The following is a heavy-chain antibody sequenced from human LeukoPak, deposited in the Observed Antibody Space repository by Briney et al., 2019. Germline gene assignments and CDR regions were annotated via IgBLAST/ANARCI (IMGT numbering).Heavy chain of an antibody. V-gene: IGHV3-21*06. Sequence: GGSLRLSFAASGIPFSNYTLTWVRQAPGKGLVWVSSISGSSRYIHYSDSVRGRFSISRDNAKNSVYLQMDSLTADDTAVYYCARVNSALVVSSEGSWAGSWGFDHWGQGILVIVSS. CDR2: ISGSSRYI. J-gene: IGHJ4*02. CDR3: ARVNSALVVSSEGSWAGSWGFDH. CDR1: GIPFSNYT. D-gene: IGHD3-22*01.